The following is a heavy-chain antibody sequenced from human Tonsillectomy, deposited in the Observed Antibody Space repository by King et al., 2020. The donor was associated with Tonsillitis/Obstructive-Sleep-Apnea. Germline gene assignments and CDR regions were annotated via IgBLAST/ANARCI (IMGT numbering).Heavy chain of an antibody. CDR1: GFTFSSYS. Sequence: VQLVESGGGLVQPGGSLRLSCAASGFTFSSYSMNWVRQAPGKGLEWVSYISTSGNTIYYAHSVKGRFTISRDNAKNSLYLQMNSLRDEDTAVYYCASEPGSGLVYFDYWGQGTLVTVSS. J-gene: IGHJ4*02. CDR3: ASEPGSGLVYFDY. D-gene: IGHD2-15*01. CDR2: ISTSGNTI. V-gene: IGHV3-48*02.